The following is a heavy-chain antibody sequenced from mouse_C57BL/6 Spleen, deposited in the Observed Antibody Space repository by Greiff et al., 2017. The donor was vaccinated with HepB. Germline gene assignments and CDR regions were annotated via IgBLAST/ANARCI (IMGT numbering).Heavy chain of an antibody. V-gene: IGHV1-54*01. CDR3: AREEGFLFDY. CDR2: INPGSGGT. CDR1: GYAFTNYL. J-gene: IGHJ2*01. Sequence: VKLMESGAELVRPGTSVKVSCKASGYAFTNYLIEWVKQRPGQGLEWIGVINPGSGGTNYNEKFKGKATLTADKSSSTAYMQLSSLTSEDSAVYFCAREEGFLFDYWGQGTTLTVSS.